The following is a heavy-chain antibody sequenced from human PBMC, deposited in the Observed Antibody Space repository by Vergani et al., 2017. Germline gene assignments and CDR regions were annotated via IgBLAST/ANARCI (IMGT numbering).Heavy chain of an antibody. Sequence: EVQLVESGGGLVKPGGSLRLSCAASGFTFSNAWMSWVRQAPGKGLEWVGRIKSKTDGGTTDYAAPVKGRFTISRDDSKNTLYLQMNSLRAEDTAVYYCAKDVAAAGTVDYWGQGTLVTVSS. CDR1: GFTFSNAW. V-gene: IGHV3-15*01. J-gene: IGHJ4*02. CDR3: AKDVAAAGTVDY. CDR2: IKSKTDGGTT. D-gene: IGHD6-13*01.